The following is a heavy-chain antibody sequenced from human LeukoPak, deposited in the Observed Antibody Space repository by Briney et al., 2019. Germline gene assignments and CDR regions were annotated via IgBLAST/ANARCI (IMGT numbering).Heavy chain of an antibody. CDR2: ISSSGSTI. D-gene: IGHD4-11*01. CDR1: GFTFSDYY. CDR3: ARYSNYYNWFDP. J-gene: IGHJ5*02. Sequence: GGSLRLSCAASGFTFSDYYMSWIRQAPGKWLEWVSYISSSGSTIYYADSVKGRFTISRDNAKNSLYLQMNSLRAEDTAVYYCARYSNYYNWFDPWGQGTLVTVSS. V-gene: IGHV3-11*04.